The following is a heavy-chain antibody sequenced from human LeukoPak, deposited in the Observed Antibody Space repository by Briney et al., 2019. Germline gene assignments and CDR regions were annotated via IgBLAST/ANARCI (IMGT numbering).Heavy chain of an antibody. CDR1: GGSISSSSYY. J-gene: IGHJ4*02. CDR2: IYYSGST. CDR3: ARLGYCSSTGCYNFDY. D-gene: IGHD2-2*01. V-gene: IGHV4-39*01. Sequence: SETLSLTCTVSGGSISSSSYYWGWIRQPPGKGLEWIGSIYYSGSTYYSPSLKSRLTISVDTSKNQFSLKLSSVTAADTAVYYCARLGYCSSTGCYNFDYWGLGTLVTVSS.